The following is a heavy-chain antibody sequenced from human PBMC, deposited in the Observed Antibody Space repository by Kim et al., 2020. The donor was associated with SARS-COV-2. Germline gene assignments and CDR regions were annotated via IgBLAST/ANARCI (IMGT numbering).Heavy chain of an antibody. CDR2: ISYDGSNK. CDR3: ARGKGYDFGSGIDQNWF. V-gene: IGHV3-30-3*01. CDR1: GFTFSSYA. J-gene: IGHJ5*01. D-gene: IGHD3-3*01. Sequence: GGSLRLSCAASGFTFSSYAMHWVRQAPGKGLEWVAVISYDGSNKYYADSVKGRFTISRDNSKNTLYLQMNSLRAEDTAVYYCARGKGYDFGSGIDQNWF.